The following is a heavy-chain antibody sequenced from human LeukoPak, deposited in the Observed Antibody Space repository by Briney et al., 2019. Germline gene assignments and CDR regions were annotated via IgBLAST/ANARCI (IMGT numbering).Heavy chain of an antibody. CDR1: GFTFSSYE. D-gene: IGHD3-10*01. J-gene: IGHJ5*02. CDR2: ISGSGDST. Sequence: PGGSLRLSCAASGFTFSSYEMNWVRQAPGKGLEWVSGISGSGDSTYYADSAKGRFTVSRDNFKNTLYLQMNSLRAEDTAVYYCAKAGYASGIPNWIDPWGQGTLVTVS. V-gene: IGHV3-23*01. CDR3: AKAGYASGIPNWIDP.